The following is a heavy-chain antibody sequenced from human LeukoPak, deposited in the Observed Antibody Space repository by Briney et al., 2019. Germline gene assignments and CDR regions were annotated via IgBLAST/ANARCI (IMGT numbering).Heavy chain of an antibody. J-gene: IGHJ4*02. CDR1: GFTFSSYG. Sequence: GGSLRLSCAASGFTFSSYGMHWVRQAPGNGLEWVAVISYDGSNKYYADSVKGRFTISRDNSKNTLYLQMNSLRAEDTAVYYCAKSGRAYYYDSSGYYAYWGQGTLVTVSS. V-gene: IGHV3-30*18. D-gene: IGHD3-22*01. CDR3: AKSGRAYYYDSSGYYAY. CDR2: ISYDGSNK.